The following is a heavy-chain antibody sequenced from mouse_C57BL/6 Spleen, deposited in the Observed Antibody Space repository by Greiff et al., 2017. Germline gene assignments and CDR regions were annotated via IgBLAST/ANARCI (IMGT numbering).Heavy chain of an antibody. V-gene: IGHV3-6*01. J-gene: IGHJ2*01. CDR3: ARVYYGSSYGYFDY. Sequence: EVKLVESGPGLVKPSQSLSLTCSVTGYSITSGYYWNWIRQFPGNKLEWMGYISYDGSNNYNPSLKNRISITRDTSKNQFFLKLNSVTTEDTATYYCARVYYGSSYGYFDYWGQGTTLTVSS. CDR2: ISYDGSN. CDR1: GYSITSGYY. D-gene: IGHD1-1*01.